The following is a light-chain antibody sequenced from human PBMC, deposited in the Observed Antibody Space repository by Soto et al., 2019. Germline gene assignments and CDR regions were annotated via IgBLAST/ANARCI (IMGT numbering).Light chain of an antibody. CDR2: GAS. CDR1: QSISTNY. Sequence: VLTQSPATLSLSPGERATLSCSASQSISTNYLAWYQQKPGQAPRLLIYGASSRATGIPDRFSGSGSGTDFTLTISRLEPEDFAVYYCQHYGSSPRTFGGGTKVDIK. V-gene: IGKV3-20*01. CDR3: QHYGSSPRT. J-gene: IGKJ4*01.